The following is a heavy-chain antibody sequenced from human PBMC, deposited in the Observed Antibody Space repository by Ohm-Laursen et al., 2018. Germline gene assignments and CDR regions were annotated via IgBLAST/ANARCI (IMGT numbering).Heavy chain of an antibody. V-gene: IGHV3-53*01. CDR2: IYSGGGT. CDR1: GFTVSNNY. CDR3: AREKTGGYASAYDC. Sequence: SLRLSCAASGFTVSNNYMSWVRQAPGKGLEWVSVIYSGGGTNYADSVKGRFTISRDNSKNTLYLQMNSLRAEDTAVYYCAREKTGGYASAYDCWGRGTLVTVSS. D-gene: IGHD5-12*01. J-gene: IGHJ4*02.